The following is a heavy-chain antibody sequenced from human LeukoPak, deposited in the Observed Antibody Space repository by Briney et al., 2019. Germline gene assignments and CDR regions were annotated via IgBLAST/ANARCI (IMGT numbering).Heavy chain of an antibody. CDR1: GGSFSGYY. V-gene: IGHV4-34*01. J-gene: IGHJ1*01. Sequence: SETLSLTCAVYGGSFSGYYWSWIRQPQGQGQEWVASGYYSGTTYYNPSLNSQVTISADTSKKRFPFYLRSVTAADTSAYFYTRGSYDVLPGYSTLGEFWGQGTLVIVSS. CDR3: TRGSYDVLPGYSTLGEF. CDR2: GYYSGTT. D-gene: IGHD3-9*01.